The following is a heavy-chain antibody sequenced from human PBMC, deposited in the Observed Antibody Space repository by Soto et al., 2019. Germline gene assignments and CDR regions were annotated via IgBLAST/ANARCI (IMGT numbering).Heavy chain of an antibody. CDR3: ARDISNGYNSY. CDR1: GFTFGDYW. Sequence: GGSLRLSCTASGFTFGDYWMHWVRQIPGKGLVWVSRINKDGSVTNYAESVTGRFTISRDNAKNTLFLQMNSLTADDTAVYYCARDISNGYNSYWGQGTLVTVSS. D-gene: IGHD5-12*01. V-gene: IGHV3-74*01. J-gene: IGHJ4*02. CDR2: INKDGSVT.